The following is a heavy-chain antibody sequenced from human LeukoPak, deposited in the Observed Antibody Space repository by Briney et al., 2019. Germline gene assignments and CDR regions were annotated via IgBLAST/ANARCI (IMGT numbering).Heavy chain of an antibody. CDR2: ISSSGSTR. Sequence: GGSLRLSCTTSGFTFSHYEMNWVRQAPGKGLEWVSSISSSGSTRYYADSVKGRFTISRDNAKNSLHLQMNSLRAEDTAVYYCARDPFRDYDSSGYFDLWGQGTPVTVSS. V-gene: IGHV3-48*03. D-gene: IGHD3-22*01. J-gene: IGHJ4*02. CDR3: ARDPFRDYDSSGYFDL. CDR1: GFTFSHYE.